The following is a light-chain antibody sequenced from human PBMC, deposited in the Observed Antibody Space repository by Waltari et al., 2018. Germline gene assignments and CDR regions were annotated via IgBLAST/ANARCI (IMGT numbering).Light chain of an antibody. Sequence: QSVLTQPPSASGTPGQRVSISCSGSSSNIGGNYVYWYLQVPGTAPKLLIYNNNERQSGVSDRCAGAKSGHSASLAIMGLRSEDEADYYGAAWDDSLGGLVFGGGTKVTVL. CDR1: SSNIGGNY. J-gene: IGLJ2*01. CDR3: AAWDDSLGGLV. CDR2: NNN. V-gene: IGLV1-47*01.